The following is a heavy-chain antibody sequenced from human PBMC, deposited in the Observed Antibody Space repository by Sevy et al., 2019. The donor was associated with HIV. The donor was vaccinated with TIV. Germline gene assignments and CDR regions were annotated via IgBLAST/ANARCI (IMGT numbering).Heavy chain of an antibody. D-gene: IGHD2-8*02. V-gene: IGHV3-30*04. J-gene: IGHJ4*01. CDR1: GFTFGNHA. Sequence: GGSLRLSCAASGFTFGNHAIHWVRQAPGKGLEWVAIISFDGRNEHYADSVKGRFTISRDNSKNTVYLQMTRLRTEDTAVYYWARDRCTGGVGFRSGYFDYWGQGTLVTVSS. CDR3: ARDRCTGGVGFRSGYFDY. CDR2: ISFDGRNE.